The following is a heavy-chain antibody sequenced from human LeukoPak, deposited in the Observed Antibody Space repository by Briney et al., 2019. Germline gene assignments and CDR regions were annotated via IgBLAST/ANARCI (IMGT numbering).Heavy chain of an antibody. CDR3: ARLDASGLDY. Sequence: GGSLRLSCAASGFTFSSYGMHWVRQAPGKGLEWVSYISGSGSTIYYADSVKGRFSISRDNAKNSLYLQMNSLRADDTAVYYCARLDASGLDYWGQGTLVTVSS. J-gene: IGHJ4*02. CDR2: ISGSGSTI. CDR1: GFTFSSYG. D-gene: IGHD6-19*01. V-gene: IGHV3-48*04.